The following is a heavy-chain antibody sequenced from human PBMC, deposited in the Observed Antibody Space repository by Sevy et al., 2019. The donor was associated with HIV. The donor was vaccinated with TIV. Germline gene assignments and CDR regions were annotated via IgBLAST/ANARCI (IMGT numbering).Heavy chain of an antibody. CDR1: GFPFNDHA. CDR2: VSWNSRYI. V-gene: IGHV3-9*01. J-gene: IGHJ6*02. Sequence: GGSLRLSCAASGFPFNDHAMHWVRQVPGKGLEWVSGVSWNSRYIGYADSVKGRFTISRDNARHFLYLEMNSLRPEHTAVYYCAKDINRGCDGVNCYSYYYYFYGLDVWGQGTTVTVSS. D-gene: IGHD2-21*01. CDR3: AKDINRGCDGVNCYSYYYYFYGLDV.